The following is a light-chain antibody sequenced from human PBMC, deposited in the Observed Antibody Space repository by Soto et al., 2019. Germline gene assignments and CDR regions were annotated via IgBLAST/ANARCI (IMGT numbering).Light chain of an antibody. CDR3: SSFTTTYTHV. CDR1: NXDVGAYNF. CDR2: EVT. V-gene: IGLV2-14*01. J-gene: IGLJ1*01. Sequence: QSALTQPASVSGSPGQSITISCSGTNXDVGAYNFVSWYQQHPGKAPKLLIHEVTLRPSGVSHRFSGSKSGNTASLTISGLQVEDEADYYCSSFTTTYTHVFGQGTKVTVL.